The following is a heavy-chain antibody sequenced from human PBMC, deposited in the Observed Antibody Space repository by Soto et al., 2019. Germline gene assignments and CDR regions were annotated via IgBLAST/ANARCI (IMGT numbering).Heavy chain of an antibody. J-gene: IGHJ4*02. D-gene: IGHD6-13*01. CDR2: IYHTGTT. Sequence: QVQLQESGPGLVKPSGTLSLTCAVSGGSISSSHLWTWVRQPPGQGLEWIGEIYHTGTTNYNPSLKSRVTISVDKSKNHFSLKLNSVTAADTAMYYCARSPRSISAGGIDYWGQGILVTVSS. CDR3: ARSPRSISAGGIDY. V-gene: IGHV4-4*02. CDR1: GGSISSSHL.